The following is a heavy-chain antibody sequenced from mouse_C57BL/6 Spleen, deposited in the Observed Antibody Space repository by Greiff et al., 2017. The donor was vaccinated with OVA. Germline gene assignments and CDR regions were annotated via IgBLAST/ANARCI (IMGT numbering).Heavy chain of an antibody. CDR3: ARIYYGNYWYFDV. CDR1: GFSLSTSGMG. J-gene: IGHJ1*03. Sequence: QVNLKESGPGILQSSQTLSLTCSFSGFSLSTSGMGVSWIRQPSGKGLEWLAHIYWDDDKRYNPSLKNRLTISKDTSRNQVFLKITSVDTADTATYYCARIYYGNYWYFDVWGTGTTVTVSS. V-gene: IGHV8-12*01. D-gene: IGHD2-1*01. CDR2: IYWDDDK.